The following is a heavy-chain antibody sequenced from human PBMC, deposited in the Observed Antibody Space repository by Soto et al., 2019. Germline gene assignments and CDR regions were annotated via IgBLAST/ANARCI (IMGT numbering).Heavy chain of an antibody. CDR3: ARGPRRLLRFLEWLPNTNWFGP. Sequence: LSLTCAVYGGSFSGYYWSWIRQPPGKGLEWIGEINHSGSTNYNPSLKSRVTISVDTSKNQFSLKLSSVTAADTAVYYCARGPRRLLRFLEWLPNTNWFGPWGQGTLVTVSS. V-gene: IGHV4-34*01. J-gene: IGHJ5*02. D-gene: IGHD3-3*01. CDR1: GGSFSGYY. CDR2: INHSGST.